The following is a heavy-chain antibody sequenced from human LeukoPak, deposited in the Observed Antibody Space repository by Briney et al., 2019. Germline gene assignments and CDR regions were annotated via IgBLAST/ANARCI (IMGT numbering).Heavy chain of an antibody. V-gene: IGHV4-30-2*02. D-gene: IGHD6-13*01. Sequence: PSETLSLTCAVSGGSISSGGYSWSWIRQPPGKGLEWIGYIYHSGSTYYNPSLKSRVTISVDRSKNQFSLKLSSVTAADTAVYYCARYGKQKLVLWGQGTLVTVSS. CDR1: GGSISSGGYS. CDR3: ARYGKQKLVL. CDR2: IYHSGST. J-gene: IGHJ4*02.